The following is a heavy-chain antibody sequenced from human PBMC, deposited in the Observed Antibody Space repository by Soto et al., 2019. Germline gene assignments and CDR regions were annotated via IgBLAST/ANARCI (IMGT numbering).Heavy chain of an antibody. V-gene: IGHV4-30-4*01. CDR1: GGSISSGDYY. Sequence: QVQLQESGTGLVKPSQTLSLTCTVSGGSISSGDYYWSWIRQPPGKGLEWIGYIYYSGSTYYNPSLKSRVTRSVDTSKDQFSLKLSSVTAADTAVYYCARDRYRQTGGAVDIWGQGTMVTVSS. J-gene: IGHJ3*02. CDR3: ARDRYRQTGGAVDI. CDR2: IYYSGST. D-gene: IGHD1-20*01.